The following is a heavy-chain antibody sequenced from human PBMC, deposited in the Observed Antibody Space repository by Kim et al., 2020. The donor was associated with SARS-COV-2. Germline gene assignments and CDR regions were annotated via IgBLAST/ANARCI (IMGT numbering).Heavy chain of an antibody. Sequence: DSVKGRLTISRDNSMNTLYLQMDSLRPEDTAVYYCAKEPFAGYVDYYFDYWGQGTLVTVSS. V-gene: IGHV3-30*02. CDR3: AKEPFAGYVDYYFDY. D-gene: IGHD5-12*01. J-gene: IGHJ4*02.